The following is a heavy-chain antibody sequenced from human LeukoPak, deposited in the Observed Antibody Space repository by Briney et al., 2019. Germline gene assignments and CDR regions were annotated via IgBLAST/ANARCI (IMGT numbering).Heavy chain of an antibody. Sequence: GGSLRLSCAASGFTVSSNYMSWVRQAPGKGLEWVSVIYSGGSTYYADSVKGRFTISRDNSKNTLSLQMNSLRAEDTAVYYCGRHSSVYDYVSGYFDYWGQGTLVTVSS. CDR2: IYSGGST. CDR3: GRHSSVYDYVSGYFDY. J-gene: IGHJ4*02. CDR1: GFTVSSNY. V-gene: IGHV3-53*01. D-gene: IGHD5/OR15-5a*01.